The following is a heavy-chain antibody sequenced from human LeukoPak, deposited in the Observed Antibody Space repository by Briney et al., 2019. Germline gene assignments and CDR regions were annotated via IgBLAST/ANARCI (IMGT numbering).Heavy chain of an antibody. CDR2: IRSKAYGGTT. CDR3: TRDDYGDYKGSDY. D-gene: IGHD4-17*01. CDR1: GFTFGDYA. Sequence: PGGSLRLSCTASGFTFGDYAMSWFRQAPGKGLEWVGFIRSKAYGGTTEYAASVKGRFTISRDDSKSIAYLQMNSLITEDTAVYYCTRDDYGDYKGSDYWGQGTLVTVSS. V-gene: IGHV3-49*03. J-gene: IGHJ4*02.